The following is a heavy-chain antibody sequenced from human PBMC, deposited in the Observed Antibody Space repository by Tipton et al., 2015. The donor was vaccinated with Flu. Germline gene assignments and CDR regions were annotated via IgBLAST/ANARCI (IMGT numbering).Heavy chain of an antibody. Sequence: TLSLTCTVSGGSISSGSYYWSWIRQPAGKGLEWIGSIYHNGDIHFNPSLKSRVSISVDTSNNRFSLNLTSVTAADTAVYYCARAEIGDFDYWGQGTLVTVSS. CDR3: ARAEIGDFDY. D-gene: IGHD2/OR15-2a*01. CDR2: IYHNGDI. J-gene: IGHJ4*02. V-gene: IGHV4-61*02. CDR1: GGSISSGSYY.